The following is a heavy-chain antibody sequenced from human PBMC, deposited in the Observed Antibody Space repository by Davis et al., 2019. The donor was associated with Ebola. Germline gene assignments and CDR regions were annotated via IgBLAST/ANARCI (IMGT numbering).Heavy chain of an antibody. Sequence: PGGSLRLSCAASGFTFSSYAMSWVRQAPGKGLEWVAVISYDGSNKYYADSVKGRFTISRDNSKNTLYLQMNSLRAEDTAVYYCAKWDYYDSSGYVTWGQGTLVTVSS. CDR1: GFTFSSYA. J-gene: IGHJ5*02. D-gene: IGHD3-22*01. CDR3: AKWDYYDSSGYVT. V-gene: IGHV3-30*18. CDR2: ISYDGSNK.